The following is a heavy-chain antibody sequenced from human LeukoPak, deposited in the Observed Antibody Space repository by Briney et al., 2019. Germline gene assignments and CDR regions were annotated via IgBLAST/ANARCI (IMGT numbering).Heavy chain of an antibody. CDR1: GGSFSVYH. D-gene: IGHD4-17*01. Sequence: SETLSLTCAVYGGSFSVYHWSWIRQPPGKGLEWIGEINHSGSTNYIPSLKSRVTISIDTSKNQFSLKLSSVTAADTAVYYCARMSPRLRRLTVTTSKGFDHWGQGTLVTVSS. CDR3: ARMSPRLRRLTVTTSKGFDH. J-gene: IGHJ4*02. CDR2: INHSGST. V-gene: IGHV4-34*01.